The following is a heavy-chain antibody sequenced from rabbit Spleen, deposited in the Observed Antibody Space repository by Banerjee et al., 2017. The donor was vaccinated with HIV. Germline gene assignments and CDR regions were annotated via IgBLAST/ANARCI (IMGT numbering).Heavy chain of an antibody. Sequence: QLKESGGGLVQPGGSLKLSCKASGFDFSSYYMSWVRQAPGKGLEWIGYIDPVFGSTYYASWVNGRFTISSHNAQNTLYLQLNSLTVADTATYFCVRDLGYDDASEKGYFNLWGPGTLVTVS. CDR1: GFDFSSYY. CDR3: VRDLGYDDASEKGYFNL. CDR2: IDPVFGST. D-gene: IGHD2-1*01. V-gene: IGHV1S7*01. J-gene: IGHJ4*01.